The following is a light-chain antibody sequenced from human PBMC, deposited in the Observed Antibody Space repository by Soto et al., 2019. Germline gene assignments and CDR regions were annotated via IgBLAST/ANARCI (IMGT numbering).Light chain of an antibody. V-gene: IGLV2-23*01. Sequence: QSALTQPASVSGSPGQSLTISCTGTTADVGSYNLVSWYQHHPGKAPKLIIYEGTKRPSGVSYRFSGSKSGTSASLTISGLQAEDEADYFCCSYAGSATYVFGNGTKVTV. CDR3: CSYAGSATYV. CDR2: EGT. CDR1: TADVGSYNL. J-gene: IGLJ1*01.